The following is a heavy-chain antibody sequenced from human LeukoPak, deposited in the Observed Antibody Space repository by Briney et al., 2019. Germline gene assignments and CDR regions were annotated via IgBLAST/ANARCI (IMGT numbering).Heavy chain of an antibody. J-gene: IGHJ5*02. D-gene: IGHD6-6*01. Sequence: SETLSLTCTVSGGSISSGGYYWSWIRQPPGKGLEWIGNIYHSGSTYYNPSLKSRVTISVDRSKNQFSLKLSSVTAADTAVYYCARFEGQLAWFDPWGQGTLVTVSS. CDR1: GGSISSGGYY. CDR2: IYHSGST. CDR3: ARFEGQLAWFDP. V-gene: IGHV4-30-2*01.